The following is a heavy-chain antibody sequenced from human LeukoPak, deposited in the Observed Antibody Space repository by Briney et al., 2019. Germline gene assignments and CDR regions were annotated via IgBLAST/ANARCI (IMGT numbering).Heavy chain of an antibody. CDR2: ISYDGSLK. V-gene: IGHV3-30*18. D-gene: IGHD3-10*01. CDR1: EFTFSSFG. J-gene: IGHJ3*02. Sequence: GRSLRLSCAASEFTFSSFGMHWVRQAPGKGLEWVAVISYDGSLKHYLDSVKGRFTISRDNSKNTLYLQMDSLRVEDTAVYHCAKKYSYGSGAGDALDIWGHGTLVTVSS. CDR3: AKKYSYGSGAGDALDI.